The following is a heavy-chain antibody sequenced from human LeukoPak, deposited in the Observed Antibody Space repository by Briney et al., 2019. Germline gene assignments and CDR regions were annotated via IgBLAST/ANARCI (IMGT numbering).Heavy chain of an antibody. CDR2: ISHDGSNK. D-gene: IGHD3-22*01. J-gene: IGHJ6*02. CDR1: GFTFSSYG. Sequence: GGSLRLSCAASGFTFSSYGMHWVRQAPGKALAWVAVISHDGSNKYYADSVKGRFTISRDNSKNTLYLQMNSLRAEDTAVYYCAKEGYYYDSSGYNYYYGMDVWGQGTTVTVSS. CDR3: AKEGYYYDSSGYNYYYGMDV. V-gene: IGHV3-30*18.